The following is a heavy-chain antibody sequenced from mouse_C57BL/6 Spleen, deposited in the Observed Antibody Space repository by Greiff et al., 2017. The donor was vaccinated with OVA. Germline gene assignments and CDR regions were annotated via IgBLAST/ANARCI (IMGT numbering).Heavy chain of an antibody. D-gene: IGHD4-1*01. CDR3: ARWEVEAYYAMDY. CDR1: GYTFTSYW. J-gene: IGHJ4*01. Sequence: QVQLQQPGAELVKPGASVKLSCKASGYTFTSYWMHWVKQRPGRGLEWIGGIDPNSGGTKYTEKFKSKAPLTVDKPSSTAYMQLSSLPSEDASVYYWARWEVEAYYAMDYWGQGTSVTVSS. V-gene: IGHV1-72*01. CDR2: IDPNSGGT.